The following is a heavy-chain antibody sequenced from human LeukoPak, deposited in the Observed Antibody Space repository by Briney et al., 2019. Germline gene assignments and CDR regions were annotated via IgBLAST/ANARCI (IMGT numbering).Heavy chain of an antibody. CDR3: ARDMRSSSFYYYYGMDV. V-gene: IGHV4-4*07. Sequence: SETLSLTCTVSGGSISSYYWSWIRQPAGKGLEWIGRIYTSGSTNYNPSLKSRVTMSVDTSKYQFSLKLSSVTAADTAVYYCARDMRSSSFYYYYGMDVWGQGTTVTVSS. CDR2: IYTSGST. D-gene: IGHD6-6*01. CDR1: GGSISSYY. J-gene: IGHJ6*02.